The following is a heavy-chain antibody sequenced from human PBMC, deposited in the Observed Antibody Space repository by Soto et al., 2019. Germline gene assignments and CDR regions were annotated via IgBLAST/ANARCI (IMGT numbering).Heavy chain of an antibody. CDR2: VYYGGST. CDR3: ERITVDTYMIYWFDP. D-gene: IGHD5-18*01. J-gene: IGHJ5*02. CDR1: GGSVSSGDYY. Sequence: KPSETLSLTCTVSGGSVSSGDYYWSWIRQPPGKGLEWVGYVYYGGSTNYNPSLKTRVTISADTSNNKFFLRLRSVTAADTAVYYCERITVDTYMIYWFDPWGQGTLVTVSS. V-gene: IGHV4-61*08.